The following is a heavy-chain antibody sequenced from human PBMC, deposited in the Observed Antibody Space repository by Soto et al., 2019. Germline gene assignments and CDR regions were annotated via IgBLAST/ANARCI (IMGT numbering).Heavy chain of an antibody. V-gene: IGHV1-18*01. CDR3: ARDNGYYDF. CDR1: GYTFSSYS. D-gene: IGHD2-8*01. J-gene: IGHJ4*02. CDR2: ISTTSGNT. Sequence: GVSVKVSCKTSGYTFSSYSINWVRQAPGQGLEWMAWISTTSGNTHYAERVQGRVTVTLDKSARTAFMEMWGLTSDDTAVYFCARDNGYYDFWGQGTLVTVSS.